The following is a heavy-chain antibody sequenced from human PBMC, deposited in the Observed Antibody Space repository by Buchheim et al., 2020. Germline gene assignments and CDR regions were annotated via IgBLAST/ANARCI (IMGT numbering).Heavy chain of an antibody. D-gene: IGHD6-6*01. J-gene: IGHJ6*02. CDR1: GFTFSSYA. CDR3: AGLSSIAARLSGFYYYYYGMDV. CDR2: ISGCGGST. Sequence: EVQLLESGGGLVQPGGSLRLSCAASGFTFSSYAMSWVRQAPGKGLEWVSAISGCGGSTYYADVVKGRFTISRDHSKNTLYLQMNSLRAEDTAVYYCAGLSSIAARLSGFYYYYYGMDVWGQGTT. V-gene: IGHV3-23*01.